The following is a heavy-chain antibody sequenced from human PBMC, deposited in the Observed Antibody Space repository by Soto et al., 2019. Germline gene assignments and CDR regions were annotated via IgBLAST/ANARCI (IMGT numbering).Heavy chain of an antibody. J-gene: IGHJ4*02. CDR2: IIPIFGTA. CDR3: ARGGRGFGERRDKFDY. V-gene: IGHV1-69*13. D-gene: IGHD3-10*01. Sequence: GPPVKVSCKASGGTFSSYAISWVRQAPGQGLEWMGGIIPIFGTANYAQKFQGRVTITADESTSTAYMELSSLRSEDTAVYYCARGGRGFGERRDKFDYWGQGTLVTVSS. CDR1: GGTFSSYA.